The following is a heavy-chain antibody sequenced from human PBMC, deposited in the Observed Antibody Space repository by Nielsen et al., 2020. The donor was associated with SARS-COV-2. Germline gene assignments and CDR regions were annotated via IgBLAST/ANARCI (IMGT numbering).Heavy chain of an antibody. CDR3: ANTFFGSGSYYGSSEYFQH. D-gene: IGHD3-10*01. V-gene: IGHV3-30*18. J-gene: IGHJ1*01. Sequence: GGSLRLSCAASGFTFDDYAMDWVRQAPGKGLEWVAVISYDGSNEYYGDSVKGRFTISRDNAKNSLYLQMNSLRAEDTALYYCANTFFGSGSYYGSSEYFQHWGQGTLVTVSS. CDR1: GFTFDDYA. CDR2: ISYDGSNE.